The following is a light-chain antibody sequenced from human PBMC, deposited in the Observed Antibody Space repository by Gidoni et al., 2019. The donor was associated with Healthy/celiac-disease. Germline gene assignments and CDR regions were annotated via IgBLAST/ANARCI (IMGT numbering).Light chain of an antibody. CDR1: QGISSY. V-gene: IGKV1-9*01. CDR3: QQLNNYPFT. CDR2: GAS. J-gene: IGKJ3*01. Sequence: QLSQPPSSLSASVVDRVTITCRASQGISSYLDWYQQKPGKAPKLLIYGASTLQRGVPSRFSGSGSGTDFTLTISSLQPEDFATYYCQQLNNYPFTFGPGTKVEIK.